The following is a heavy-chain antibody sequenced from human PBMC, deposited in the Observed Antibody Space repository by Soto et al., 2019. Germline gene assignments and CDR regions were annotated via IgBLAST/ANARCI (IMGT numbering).Heavy chain of an antibody. CDR1: GFTFSSYA. CDR3: AKDLPPRSGWYSEYFQH. CDR2: ISGSGGST. V-gene: IGHV3-23*01. J-gene: IGHJ1*01. D-gene: IGHD6-19*01. Sequence: EVQLLESGGGLVQPGGSLRLSCAASGFTFSSYAMSWVRQAPGKGLEWVSAISGSGGSTYYADSVKGRFTISRDNSKNTLYLQINSLGAEDTAVYYCAKDLPPRSGWYSEYFQHWGQGTLVAVSS.